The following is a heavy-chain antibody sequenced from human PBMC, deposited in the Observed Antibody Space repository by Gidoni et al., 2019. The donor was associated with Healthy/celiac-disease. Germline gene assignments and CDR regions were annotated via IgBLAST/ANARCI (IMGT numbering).Heavy chain of an antibody. CDR3: ATGGLAAAGHWRLFDY. Sequence: QVQLVQSGAEVKKPGASVKVSCKVSGYTLTELSMHWVRQAPGKGLEWMGGFDPEDGETIYAQKFQGRVTMTEDTSTDTAYMELSSLRSEDTAVYYCATGGLAAAGHWRLFDYWGQGTLVTVSS. CDR2: FDPEDGET. D-gene: IGHD6-13*01. J-gene: IGHJ4*02. CDR1: GYTLTELS. V-gene: IGHV1-24*01.